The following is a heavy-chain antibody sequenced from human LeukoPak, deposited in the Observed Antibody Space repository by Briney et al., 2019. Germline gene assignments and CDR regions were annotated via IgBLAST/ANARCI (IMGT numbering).Heavy chain of an antibody. J-gene: IGHJ4*02. D-gene: IGHD2-2*01. CDR3: ARGLIPAAASPFDY. V-gene: IGHV1-69*13. Sequence: SVKVSCKASGGTFRSYAISWVRQAPGQGLEWMGGVIPIFGTANYAQKFQGRVTITADESTSTAYMELSSLRSEDTAVYYCARGLIPAAASPFDYWGQGTLVTVSS. CDR2: VIPIFGTA. CDR1: GGTFRSYA.